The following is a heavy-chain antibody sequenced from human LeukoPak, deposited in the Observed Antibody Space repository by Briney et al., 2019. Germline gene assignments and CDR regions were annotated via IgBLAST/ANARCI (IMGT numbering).Heavy chain of an antibody. CDR2: ISWDGGST. Sequence: GGSLRLSCAASGFTFDDYTMHWVRQAPGKCLEWVSLISWDGGSTYYADSVKGRFTISRDNSKNSLYLQMNSLRTEDTALYYCAMGGYYDSSGYRLWGQGTLVTVSS. CDR3: AMGGYYDSSGYRL. CDR1: GFTFDDYT. D-gene: IGHD3-22*01. V-gene: IGHV3-43*01. J-gene: IGHJ4*02.